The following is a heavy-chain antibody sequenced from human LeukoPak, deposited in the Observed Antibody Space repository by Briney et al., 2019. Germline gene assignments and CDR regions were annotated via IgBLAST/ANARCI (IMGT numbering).Heavy chain of an antibody. V-gene: IGHV6-1*01. J-gene: IGHJ6*02. CDR2: TYYRSKWYN. CDR3: ARGVRNCTNGVCYIHYYYGMDV. Sequence: SQTLSLTCAISGDSVSSNSAAWNWIRQSPSRGLEWLGRTYYRSKWYNDYAVSVKSRITINPDTSKNQFSLQLNSVTPEDTAVYYCARGVRNCTNGVCYIHYYYGMDVWGRGTTVTVSS. CDR1: GDSVSSNSAA. D-gene: IGHD2-8*01.